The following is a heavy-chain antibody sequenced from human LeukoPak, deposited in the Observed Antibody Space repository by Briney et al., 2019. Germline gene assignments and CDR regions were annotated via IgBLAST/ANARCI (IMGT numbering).Heavy chain of an antibody. Sequence: GGSLRLSCAASGFTFSSYGMHWVRQAPGKGLEWVAVIWYDGSNKYYADSVKGRFTISRDNSKNTLYLQMNSLRAEDTAVYYCARGGNGESYYTYWGQGTLVTVSS. CDR1: GFTFSSYG. D-gene: IGHD1-26*01. CDR2: IWYDGSNK. CDR3: ARGGNGESYYTY. V-gene: IGHV3-33*01. J-gene: IGHJ4*02.